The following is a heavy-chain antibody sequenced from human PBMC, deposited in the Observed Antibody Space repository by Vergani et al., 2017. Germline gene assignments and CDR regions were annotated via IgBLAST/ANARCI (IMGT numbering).Heavy chain of an antibody. D-gene: IGHD2-15*01. J-gene: IGHJ4*02. CDR3: ARDPYGYCSGGSCYPPDTGFGY. CDR2: ISSSSSTI. Sequence: EVQLVESGGGLVQPGGSLRLSCAASGFTFSSYSMNWVRQAPGKGLEWVSYISSSSSTIYYADSVKGRFTISRDNAKNSLYLQMNSLRDEDTAVYYCARDPYGYCSGGSCYPPDTGFGYWGQGTLVTVSS. V-gene: IGHV3-48*02. CDR1: GFTFSSYS.